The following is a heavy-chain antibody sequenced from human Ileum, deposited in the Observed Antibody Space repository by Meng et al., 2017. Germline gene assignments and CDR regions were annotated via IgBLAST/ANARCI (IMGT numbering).Heavy chain of an antibody. CDR2: AST. D-gene: IGHD1-26*01. Sequence: VQLHGSGPGLVWPSETLSLICTVSGGSVSRAGYQWGWIRQPPGKGLEWIGYASTNYNPSLKSRVTISLDTSRNQFSLSLSSVTAADTAVYYCARDHMGSLDYWGQGILVTVSS. CDR3: ARDHMGSLDY. CDR1: GGSVSRAGYQ. J-gene: IGHJ4*02. V-gene: IGHV4-61*08.